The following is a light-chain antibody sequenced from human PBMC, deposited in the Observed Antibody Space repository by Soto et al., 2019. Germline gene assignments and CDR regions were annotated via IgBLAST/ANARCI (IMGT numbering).Light chain of an antibody. CDR1: QGISSY. J-gene: IGKJ1*01. CDR3: QQYYSYPWT. V-gene: IGKV1-8*01. CDR2: AAS. Sequence: AIRMTQSPSSFSASTGDRVTITCRASQGISSYLAWYQQKPGKAPKLLIYAASTLQSGVPSRFSGSGSGTDFTLTINCLQSEDFATYYCQQYYSYPWTFGQGTKVEIK.